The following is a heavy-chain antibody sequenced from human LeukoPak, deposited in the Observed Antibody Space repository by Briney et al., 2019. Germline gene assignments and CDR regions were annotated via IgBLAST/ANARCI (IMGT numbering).Heavy chain of an antibody. Sequence: SETLSLTCTVSGGALSRSTYYWGWIRQPPGKGLEWIGSIYYSGSTYYNPSLKSRVTISVDTSKNQFSLKLSSVTAADTAVYYCASIAAAGNEWGQGTLVTVSS. CDR1: GGALSRSTYY. CDR2: IYYSGST. V-gene: IGHV4-39*01. D-gene: IGHD6-13*01. CDR3: ASIAAAGNE. J-gene: IGHJ4*02.